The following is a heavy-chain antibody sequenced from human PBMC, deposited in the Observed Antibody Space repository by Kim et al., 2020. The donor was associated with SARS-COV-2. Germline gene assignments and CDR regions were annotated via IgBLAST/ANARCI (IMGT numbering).Heavy chain of an antibody. D-gene: IGHD3-3*01. Sequence: QPAHKTRIPISVDRSKNQFSLKLSSVTAADTAVYYCAGITVVTAGYDYWGQGTLVTVSS. CDR3: AGITVVTAGYDY. V-gene: IGHV4-30-2*01. J-gene: IGHJ4*02.